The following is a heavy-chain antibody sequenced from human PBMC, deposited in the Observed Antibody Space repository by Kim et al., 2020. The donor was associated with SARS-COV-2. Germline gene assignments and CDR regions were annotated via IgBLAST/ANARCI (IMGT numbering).Heavy chain of an antibody. Sequence: AASVKGQFTTSKANSKTTLYLQMTSLRAEDTAVYYCARAGWHYGSGSYPYWGQGTLVTVSS. CDR3: ARAGWHYGSGSYPY. J-gene: IGHJ4*02. D-gene: IGHD3-10*01. V-gene: IGHV3-30*01.